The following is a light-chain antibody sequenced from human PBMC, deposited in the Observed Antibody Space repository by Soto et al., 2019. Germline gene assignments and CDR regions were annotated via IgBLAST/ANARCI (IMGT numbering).Light chain of an antibody. Sequence: QSVLTQPPSASGSPGQSVTISCTGTSSDVGGYNYVSSYQQHPGKAPKLMIYEVTKRPSGVPDRFSGSKSGNTASLTVSGLQAEDEADCYCSSYAGSNRVVVGGGTKLTVL. V-gene: IGLV2-8*01. CDR1: SSDVGGYNY. J-gene: IGLJ3*02. CDR3: SSYAGSNRVV. CDR2: EVT.